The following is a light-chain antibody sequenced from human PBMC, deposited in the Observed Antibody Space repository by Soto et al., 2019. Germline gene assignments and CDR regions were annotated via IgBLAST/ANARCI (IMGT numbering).Light chain of an antibody. Sequence: QSVVTQPPSVSGAPGQRVTISCTGSSSNIGAGYDVHWYQQFPGRAPKLLIYGNKNRPSGVPDRFSGSKSGTSASLDITGLQALAEADYYGQPFDTRLNSVVFGGGTKLTVL. V-gene: IGLV1-40*01. CDR2: GNK. CDR3: QPFDTRLNSVV. J-gene: IGLJ2*01. CDR1: SSNIGAGYD.